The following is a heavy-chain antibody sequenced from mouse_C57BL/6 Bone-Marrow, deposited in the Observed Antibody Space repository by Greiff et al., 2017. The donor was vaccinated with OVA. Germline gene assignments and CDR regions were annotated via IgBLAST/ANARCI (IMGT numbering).Heavy chain of an antibody. D-gene: IGHD3-3*01. Sequence: EVQRVESGGDLVKPGGSLKLSCAASGFTFSSYGMSWVRQTPDKRLEWVATISSGGSYTYYPDSVKGRVTISRDNAKNTLYLQMSSLKSEDTAMYDCARRGQGYAMDYWGQGTSVTVSS. V-gene: IGHV5-6*01. J-gene: IGHJ4*01. CDR1: GFTFSSYG. CDR3: ARRGQGYAMDY. CDR2: ISSGGSYT.